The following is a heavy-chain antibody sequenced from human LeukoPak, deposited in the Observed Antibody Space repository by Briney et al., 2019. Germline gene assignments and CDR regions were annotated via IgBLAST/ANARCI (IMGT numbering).Heavy chain of an antibody. V-gene: IGHV4-59*08. D-gene: IGHD6-19*01. J-gene: IGHJ4*02. CDR2: MYYSGST. CDR1: GGSISSYY. CDR3: ARASGGWYGLFDY. Sequence: PSETLSLTCTVSGGSISSYYWSWIRQPPGKGLEWIGYMYYSGSTSYNPSLKRRVTISVDTSKNQFSLKLRSVTAADTAVYYCARASGGWYGLFDYWGQGTLVTVSS.